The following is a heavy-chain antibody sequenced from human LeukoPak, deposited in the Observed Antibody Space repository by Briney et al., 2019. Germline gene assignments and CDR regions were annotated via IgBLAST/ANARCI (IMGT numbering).Heavy chain of an antibody. D-gene: IGHD5-18*01. Sequence: ASVKVSCKVSGYTFTGYYMHWVRQAPGQGLEWMGWINPNSGGTNYAQKFQGWVTMTRDTSISTAYMELSRLRSDDTAVYYCARGDRYSYGPWDFDYWGQGTLVTVSS. J-gene: IGHJ4*02. CDR1: GYTFTGYY. CDR3: ARGDRYSYGPWDFDY. CDR2: INPNSGGT. V-gene: IGHV1-2*04.